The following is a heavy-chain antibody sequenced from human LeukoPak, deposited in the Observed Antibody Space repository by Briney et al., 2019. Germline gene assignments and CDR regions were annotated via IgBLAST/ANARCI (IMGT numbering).Heavy chain of an antibody. Sequence: ASVKVSCKASVGTFSRYAISWVRQAPGQGLEWMGGIIPIFGTANYAQKLQGRVTITADESPSTANMAPSGLRSERTAVCYCPSGHYYDSVDYWGQGTLVT. D-gene: IGHD3-22*01. J-gene: IGHJ4*02. V-gene: IGHV1-69*13. CDR3: PSGHYYDSVDY. CDR1: VGTFSRYA. CDR2: IIPIFGTA.